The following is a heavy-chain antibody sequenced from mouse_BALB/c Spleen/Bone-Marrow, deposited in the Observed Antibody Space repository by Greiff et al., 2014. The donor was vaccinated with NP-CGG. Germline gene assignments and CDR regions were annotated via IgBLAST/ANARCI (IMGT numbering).Heavy chain of an antibody. CDR3: ASYDYGSYFDY. CDR1: GFNIKDTY. D-gene: IGHD2-4*01. V-gene: IGHV14-3*02. CDR2: IVPANGNT. Sequence: EVQLVESGAELVKPGASVKLSCTTSGFNIKDTYMHWVKLRPEQGLEWIGRIVPANGNTKYAPKFQGKATITADTSSNTAYLQLSSLTSEDTAVYFCASYDYGSYFDYWGQGTTLTVSS. J-gene: IGHJ2*01.